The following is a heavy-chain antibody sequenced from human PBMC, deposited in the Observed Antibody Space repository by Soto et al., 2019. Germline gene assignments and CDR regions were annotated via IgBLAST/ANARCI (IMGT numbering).Heavy chain of an antibody. Sequence: EVQLVESGGGLVQPGGSLRLSCAASGFTFSSYWMSWVRQAPGKGLEWVANIKQDGSEKYYVDSVKGRFTISRDNAKNSLYMQMNSLRAEDTAVYYCARDRGTRGYSGMDVWGQGTTVTVSS. CDR2: IKQDGSEK. J-gene: IGHJ6*02. V-gene: IGHV3-7*01. D-gene: IGHD1-26*01. CDR3: ARDRGTRGYSGMDV. CDR1: GFTFSSYW.